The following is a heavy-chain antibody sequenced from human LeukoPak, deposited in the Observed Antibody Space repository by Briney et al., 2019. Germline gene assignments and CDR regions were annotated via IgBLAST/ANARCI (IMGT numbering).Heavy chain of an antibody. CDR3: ARGWTGQQLVRWTMNWFDP. D-gene: IGHD6-13*01. J-gene: IGHJ5*02. CDR1: GGSISSSSYY. Sequence: PSETLSLTCTVSGGSISSSSYYWGWIRQPPGKGLEWIGSIYYSGSTYYNPSLKSRVTISVDTSKNQFSLKLSSVTAADTAVYYCARGWTGQQLVRWTMNWFDPWGQGTLVTVSS. V-gene: IGHV4-39*07. CDR2: IYYSGST.